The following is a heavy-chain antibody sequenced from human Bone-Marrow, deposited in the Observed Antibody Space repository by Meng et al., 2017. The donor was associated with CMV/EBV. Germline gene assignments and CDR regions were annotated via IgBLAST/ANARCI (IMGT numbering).Heavy chain of an antibody. CDR1: GDSVSRSNFY. CDR2: IYYSGST. V-gene: IGHV4-61*01. CDR3: ARDRIVVVPASCLYYYGMDV. J-gene: IGHJ6*02. Sequence: SETLSLTCTVSGDSVSRSNFYWTWIRQPPGKRLEWIGYIYYSGSTNYNPSLKSRVTISVDTSKNQFSLKLSSVTAADTVVYYCARDRIVVVPASCLYYYGMDVWGQGPTVTVS. D-gene: IGHD2-2*01.